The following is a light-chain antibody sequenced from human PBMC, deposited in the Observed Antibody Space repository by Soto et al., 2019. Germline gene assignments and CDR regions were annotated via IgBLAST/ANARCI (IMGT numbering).Light chain of an antibody. CDR1: SSDVGGFNY. CDR2: EVS. CDR3: SSYTISNTLPFV. Sequence: QSVLTQPASVSGSPGQSITISCTGTSSDVGGFNYVSWYQHHPGKAPKLMIYEVSKRPSGVSNRFSGSKSGNTASLTISGLQAEDEADYYCSSYTISNTLPFVFGTGTKVTVL. J-gene: IGLJ1*01. V-gene: IGLV2-14*01.